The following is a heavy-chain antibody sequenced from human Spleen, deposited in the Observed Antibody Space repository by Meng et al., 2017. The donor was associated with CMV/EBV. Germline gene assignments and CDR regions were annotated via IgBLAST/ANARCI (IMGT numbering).Heavy chain of an antibody. D-gene: IGHD2-8*01. Sequence: GESLKISCAASGFTFSTFGMHWVRQAPGKGLEWVAVISYDGSNKYYADSVKGRFTISRDNSKNTLYVQMNSLRAEDTAVYYCAKCVLMDYFEYWGQGTLVTVSS. CDR2: ISYDGSNK. J-gene: IGHJ4*02. V-gene: IGHV3-30-3*02. CDR3: AKCVLMDYFEY. CDR1: GFTFSTFG.